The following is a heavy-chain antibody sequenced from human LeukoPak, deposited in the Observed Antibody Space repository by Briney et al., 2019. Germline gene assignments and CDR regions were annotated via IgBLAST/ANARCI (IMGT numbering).Heavy chain of an antibody. Sequence: PSETLSLTCTVSGGSISSSSYYWGWIRQPPGKGLEYIGSIYYTGTTYSNPSLKSRVTMSVDTSKKQFSLRLSSVTAADTAVYDCARRGGLPPYSSSWYFDYWGQGTLVTVSS. CDR2: IYYTGTT. V-gene: IGHV4-39*01. J-gene: IGHJ4*02. D-gene: IGHD6-13*01. CDR3: ARRGGLPPYSSSWYFDY. CDR1: GGSISSSSYY.